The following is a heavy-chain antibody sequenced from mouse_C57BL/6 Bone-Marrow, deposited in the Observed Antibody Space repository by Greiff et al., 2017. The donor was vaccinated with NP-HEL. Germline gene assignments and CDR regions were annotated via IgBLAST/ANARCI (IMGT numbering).Heavy chain of an antibody. Sequence: EVKLQESGPGMVKPSQSLSLTCTVTGYSITSGYDWHWIRHFPGNKLEWMGYISYSGSTNYNPSLKSRISISHDTSKNHLFLKLNAVTAEDTATYYCARGAYDYAGPYAMEYGSQGTSDTVSS. D-gene: IGHD2-4*01. V-gene: IGHV3-1*01. CDR1: GYSITSGYD. CDR3: ARGAYDYAGPYAMEY. J-gene: IGHJ4*01. CDR2: ISYSGST.